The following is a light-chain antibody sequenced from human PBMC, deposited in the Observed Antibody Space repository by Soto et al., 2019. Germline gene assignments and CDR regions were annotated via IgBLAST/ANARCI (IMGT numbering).Light chain of an antibody. Sequence: DIQMTQSPSTLSPSVGDRVTITCRASQNIVNWLAWYQQKPGKAPKILIYGASTLERGVPSRFSGSGSGTEFTLTITNLQPDDFATYYCQQYNTYSVTFGQGTQLEIK. CDR3: QQYNTYSVT. CDR1: QNIVNW. CDR2: GAS. V-gene: IGKV1-5*01. J-gene: IGKJ5*01.